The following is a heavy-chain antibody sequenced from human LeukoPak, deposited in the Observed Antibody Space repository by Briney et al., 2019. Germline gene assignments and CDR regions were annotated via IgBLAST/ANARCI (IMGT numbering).Heavy chain of an antibody. CDR2: IIPILGIA. J-gene: IGHJ6*03. D-gene: IGHD2-2*01. V-gene: IGHV1-69*04. Sequence: SVKVSCKASGGTFSSYAISWVRQAPGQGLEWMGRIIPILGIANYAQKFQGRVTITADKSTSTAYMELSSLRSEDTAVYYCARVRVVPAAMSPSGDYYYYYMDVWGKGTTVTVSS. CDR3: ARVRVVPAAMSPSGDYYYYYMDV. CDR1: GGTFSSYA.